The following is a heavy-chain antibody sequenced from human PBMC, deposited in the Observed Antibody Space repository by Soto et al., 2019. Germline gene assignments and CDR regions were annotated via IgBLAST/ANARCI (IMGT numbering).Heavy chain of an antibody. Sequence: EVQLLESGGGVVQPGGSLRLSCVASGFNFKKFAMSWVRQAPGEGLEWVSGISCCGGSTSYADSVKGRFSIARDDSTNTLSQQINNLRVEDTAQYYCAKADGEQWLPPHLYKWGQGTLVTVS. J-gene: IGHJ4*02. CDR2: ISCCGGST. D-gene: IGHD6-19*01. CDR1: GFNFKKFA. CDR3: AKADGEQWLPPHLYK. V-gene: IGHV3-23*01.